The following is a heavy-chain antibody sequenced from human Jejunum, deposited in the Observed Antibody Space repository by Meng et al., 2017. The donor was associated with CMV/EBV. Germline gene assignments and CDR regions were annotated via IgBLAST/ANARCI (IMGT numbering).Heavy chain of an antibody. V-gene: IGHV3-7*03. CDR2: IKTDGSEQ. J-gene: IGHJ4*02. CDR1: FERHW. Sequence: FERHWMTSVSQDPRKGLEWVANIKTDGSEQTYVDSVKGRFTLSRDNAKNSLYLQMNSLRVEDTAAYYCVGVRTFNYDSSGHSLDYWGQGTLVTVSS. CDR3: VGVRTFNYDSSGHSLDY. D-gene: IGHD3-22*01.